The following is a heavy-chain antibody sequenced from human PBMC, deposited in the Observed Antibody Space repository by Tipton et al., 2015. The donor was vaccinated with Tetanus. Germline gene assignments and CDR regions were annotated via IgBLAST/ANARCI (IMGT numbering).Heavy chain of an antibody. CDR3: ARDSTGRFDP. Sequence: QSGPEVKKPGASVKVSCKASGYSSTKFAISWVRQAPGQGLEWVGWINAYNGNTNYAQKLQDRVTMITDTSTSTVYMDLRSLRSDDTAVYYCARDSTGRFDPWGQGTLVTVSS. D-gene: IGHD2-2*01. V-gene: IGHV1-18*01. CDR2: INAYNGNT. J-gene: IGHJ5*02. CDR1: GYSSTKFA.